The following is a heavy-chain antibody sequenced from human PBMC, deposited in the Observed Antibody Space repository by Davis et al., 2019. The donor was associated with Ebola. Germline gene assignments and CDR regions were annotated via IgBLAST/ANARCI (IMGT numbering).Heavy chain of an antibody. CDR3: ARDFGWYCSGGSCYSGFDY. D-gene: IGHD2-15*01. V-gene: IGHV3-33*01. Sequence: GESLKISCAASGFTFSSYGMHWVRQAPGKGLEWVAVIWYDGSNKYYADSVKGRFTISRDNSKNTLYLQMNSLRAEDTAVYYCARDFGWYCSGGSCYSGFDYWGQGTLVTVSS. CDR2: IWYDGSNK. J-gene: IGHJ4*02. CDR1: GFTFSSYG.